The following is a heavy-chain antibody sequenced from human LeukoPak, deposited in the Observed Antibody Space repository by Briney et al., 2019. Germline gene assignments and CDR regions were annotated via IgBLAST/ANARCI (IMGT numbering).Heavy chain of an antibody. D-gene: IGHD6-13*01. V-gene: IGHV3-23*01. CDR2: ISGSGGST. CDR3: AKAGGYDNYFDY. Sequence: PGGSLRLSCAASGFTFSSYAMSWARQAPGKGLEWVSAISGSGGSTYYADSVKGRFTISRDNSKNTLYLQMNSLRAEDTAVYYCAKAGGYDNYFDYWGQGTLVTVSS. J-gene: IGHJ4*02. CDR1: GFTFSSYA.